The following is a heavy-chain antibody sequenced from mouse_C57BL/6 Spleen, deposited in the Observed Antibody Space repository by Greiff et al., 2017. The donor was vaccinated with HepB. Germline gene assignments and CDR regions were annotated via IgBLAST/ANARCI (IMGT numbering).Heavy chain of an antibody. CDR2: IDPSDSYT. D-gene: IGHD3-2*02. V-gene: IGHV1-50*01. J-gene: IGHJ3*01. CDR3: ASGSSGYLFAY. CDR1: GYTFTSYW. Sequence: QVQLQQPGAELVKPGASVKLSCKASGYTFTSYWMQWVKQRPGQGLEWIGEIDPSDSYTNYNQKFKGKATLTVDTSSSTAYMQLSSLTSEDSAVYYCASGSSGYLFAYWGQGTLVTVSA.